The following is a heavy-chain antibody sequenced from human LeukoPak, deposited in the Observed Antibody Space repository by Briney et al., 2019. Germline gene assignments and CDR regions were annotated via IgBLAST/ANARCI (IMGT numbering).Heavy chain of an antibody. Sequence: SGPTLVDPTQTLTLTCTFSGFSLTTRGVGVGWIRQPPGKALEWLALIYWDDDKRYSPSLKSRLTITKDTSKNQVVLTMTNMDPVDTATYYCAHRTDLYSSSWYWGYWGQGTLVTVSS. J-gene: IGHJ4*02. V-gene: IGHV2-5*02. D-gene: IGHD6-13*01. CDR1: GFSLTTRGVG. CDR2: IYWDDDK. CDR3: AHRTDLYSSSWYWGY.